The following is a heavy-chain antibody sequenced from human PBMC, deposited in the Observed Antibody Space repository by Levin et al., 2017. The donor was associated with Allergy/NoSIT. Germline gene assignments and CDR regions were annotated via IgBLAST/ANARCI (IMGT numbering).Heavy chain of an antibody. CDR1: GGSISTDNW. Sequence: SQTLSLTCAVSGGSISTDNWWSWIRQPPGKGLEWIGEIYRSGDTNHNPSLSSRVTMSVDKSKNHFSLKLSSVTAADTAVYYCATVEGLFCSGVSCSYSFHYWGQGALVTVSS. J-gene: IGHJ4*02. V-gene: IGHV4-4*02. CDR3: ATVEGLFCSGVSCSYSFHY. CDR2: IYRSGDT. D-gene: IGHD3-9*01.